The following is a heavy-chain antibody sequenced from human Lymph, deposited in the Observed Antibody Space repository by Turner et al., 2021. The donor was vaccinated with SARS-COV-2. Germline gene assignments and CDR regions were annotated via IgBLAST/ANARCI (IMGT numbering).Heavy chain of an antibody. D-gene: IGHD1-26*01. J-gene: IGHJ4*02. V-gene: IGHV3-30-3*01. CDR2: ISYNGSNK. Sequence: QVQLVESGGGVVQPGRCLRLSCAAPGFTFSTYAMYWVRQAPGKGLEWVAVISYNGSNKYYADSVKGRFTITRDNSKNTLFLQVNSLRAEDTAVYYCARPKSGSYWSHFDYWGQGTLVTVSS. CDR1: GFTFSTYA. CDR3: ARPKSGSYWSHFDY.